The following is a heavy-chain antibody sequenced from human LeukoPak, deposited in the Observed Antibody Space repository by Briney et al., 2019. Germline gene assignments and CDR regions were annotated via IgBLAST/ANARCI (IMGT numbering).Heavy chain of an antibody. D-gene: IGHD4-17*01. CDR2: IYYSGTT. CDR3: ARSGTVTTWNY. V-gene: IGHV4-31*03. J-gene: IGHJ4*02. Sequence: SETLSLTCTVSGGSISSGGYYWSWLRQHPGKGVEWIGCIYYSGTTYYHPSLTSRVAISVDTSKNQFSLKLSSVTAADTAVYYCARSGTVTTWNYWGQGTLVTVSS. CDR1: GGSISSGGYY.